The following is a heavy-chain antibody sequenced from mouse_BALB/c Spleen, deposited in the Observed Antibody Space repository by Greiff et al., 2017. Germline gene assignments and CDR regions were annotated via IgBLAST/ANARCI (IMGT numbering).Heavy chain of an antibody. CDR2: IYPSDSYT. D-gene: IGHD1-1*01. CDR3: TRETLYYGSSYDY. Sequence: QVQLQQSGAELVRPGASVKLSCKASGYTFTSYWINWVKQRPGQGLEWIGNIYPSDSYTNYNQKFKDKATLTVDKSSSTAYMQLSSPTSEDSAVYYCTRETLYYGSSYDYWGQGTTLTVSS. CDR1: GYTFTSYW. V-gene: IGHV1-69*02. J-gene: IGHJ2*01.